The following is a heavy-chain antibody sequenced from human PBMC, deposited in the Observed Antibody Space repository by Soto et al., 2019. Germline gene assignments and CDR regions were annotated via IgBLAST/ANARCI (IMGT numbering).Heavy chain of an antibody. J-gene: IGHJ6*02. Sequence: SETLSLTCAVYGGSFSGYYWSWIRQPPGKGLEWIGEINHSGSTNYNPSLKSRVTISVDTSKNQFSLKLSSVTAADTAVYYCARGRSSPPIYYYYYGMDVWGQVSTVT. V-gene: IGHV4-34*01. CDR1: GGSFSGYY. D-gene: IGHD1-26*01. CDR3: ARGRSSPPIYYYYYGMDV. CDR2: INHSGST.